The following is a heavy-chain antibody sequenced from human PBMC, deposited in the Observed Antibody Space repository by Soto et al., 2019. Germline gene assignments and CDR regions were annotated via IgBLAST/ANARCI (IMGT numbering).Heavy chain of an antibody. V-gene: IGHV3-23*01. CDR3: AKIAAAGRFPVGYYMDV. Sequence: EVQLLESGGGLVQPGGSLRLSCAASGFTFSSYAMSWVRQAPGKGLEWVSAISGSGGSTYYADSVKGRFTISRDNSKNTLYLQMNSLRAEDTAVYYCAKIAAAGRFPVGYYMDVWGKGTTVTVSS. D-gene: IGHD6-13*01. CDR1: GFTFSSYA. CDR2: ISGSGGST. J-gene: IGHJ6*03.